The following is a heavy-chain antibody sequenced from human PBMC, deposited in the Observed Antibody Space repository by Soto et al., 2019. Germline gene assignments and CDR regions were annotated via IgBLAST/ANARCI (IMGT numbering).Heavy chain of an antibody. J-gene: IGHJ6*02. CDR3: ARKASSSWYAGDYYYGMDV. CDR2: MNPNSGNT. D-gene: IGHD6-13*01. Sequence: QVQLVQSGAEVKKPGASVKVSCKASGYTFTSYDINWVRQATGQGLEWMGWMNPNSGNTGYAQKFQGRVTMTRNTSISTAYMELSSLRSEDTAVYYCARKASSSWYAGDYYYGMDVWGQGTTVTVSS. V-gene: IGHV1-8*01. CDR1: GYTFTSYD.